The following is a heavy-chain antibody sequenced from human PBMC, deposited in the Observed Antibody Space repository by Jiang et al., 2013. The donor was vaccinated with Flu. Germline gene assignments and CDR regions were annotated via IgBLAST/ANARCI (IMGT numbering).Heavy chain of an antibody. CDR1: GFSLSTSGMC. D-gene: IGHD2-8*01. Sequence: CTFSGFSLSTSGMCVSWIRQPPGKALEWLALIDWEDDEYYSTSLKTRLTISRDTSKNQVVLTMTNMDPVDTATYYCTRMVLVQGYFDYWGQETLVTVSS. CDR2: IDWEDDE. J-gene: IGHJ4*02. CDR3: TRMVLVQGYFDY. V-gene: IGHV2-70*01.